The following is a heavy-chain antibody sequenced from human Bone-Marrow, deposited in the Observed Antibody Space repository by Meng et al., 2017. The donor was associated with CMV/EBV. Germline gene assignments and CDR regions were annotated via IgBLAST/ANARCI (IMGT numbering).Heavy chain of an antibody. Sequence: SGGSISSGGYSWSWIRQPPGKGLEWIGYIYHSGSTYYNPSLKSRVTISVDRSKNQFSLKLSSVTAADTAVYYCARQIAAAVEYHFDYWGQGTLVTVSS. CDR2: IYHSGST. CDR3: ARQIAAAVEYHFDY. CDR1: GGSISSGGYS. D-gene: IGHD6-13*01. V-gene: IGHV4-30-2*01. J-gene: IGHJ4*02.